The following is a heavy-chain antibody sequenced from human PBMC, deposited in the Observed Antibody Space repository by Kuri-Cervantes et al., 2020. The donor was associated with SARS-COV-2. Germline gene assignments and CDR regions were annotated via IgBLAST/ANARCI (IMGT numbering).Heavy chain of an antibody. V-gene: IGHV3-64*02. CDR1: GFTFSSYA. Sequence: GESLKISCAASGFTFSSYAMHWVRQAPGKGLEYVSAISSNGGSTYYADSVKGRFTISRDNSKNTLYLQMNSLRAEDTAVYYCARDKWDYGDYYYYMDVWGKGTTVTVSS. D-gene: IGHD4-17*01. J-gene: IGHJ6*03. CDR3: ARDKWDYGDYYYYMDV. CDR2: ISSNGGST.